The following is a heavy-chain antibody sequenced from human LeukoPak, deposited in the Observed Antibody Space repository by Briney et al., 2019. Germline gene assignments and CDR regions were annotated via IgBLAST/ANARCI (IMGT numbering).Heavy chain of an antibody. J-gene: IGHJ4*02. CDR3: ARDLDY. CDR1: GFTFSTYA. Sequence: PGGSLRLSCSASGFTFSTYAMSWVRQAPGKGLEWVAVIWYDGSNKYYADSVKGRFTISRDNSKNTLYLQMNSLRAEDTAVYYCARDLDYWGQGTLVTVSS. CDR2: IWYDGSNK. V-gene: IGHV3-33*08.